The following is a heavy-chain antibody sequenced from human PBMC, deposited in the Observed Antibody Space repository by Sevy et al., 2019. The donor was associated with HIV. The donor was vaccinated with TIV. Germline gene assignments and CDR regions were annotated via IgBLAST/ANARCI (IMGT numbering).Heavy chain of an antibody. J-gene: IGHJ4*02. CDR1: GFTFSSYW. CDR3: ARGSGDY. CDR2: IKQDGSEK. Sequence: GESLKISCAASGFTFSSYWMTWVRQAPGKGLEWVANIKQDGSEKYHVASVKGRFTISRDNAKNSLYLQMNSLRDEDTAVYYCARGSGDYWGQGTLVTVSS. V-gene: IGHV3-7*01.